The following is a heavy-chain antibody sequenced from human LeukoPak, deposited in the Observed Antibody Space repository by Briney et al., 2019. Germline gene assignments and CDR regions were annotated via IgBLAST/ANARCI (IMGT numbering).Heavy chain of an antibody. V-gene: IGHV4-59*06. Sequence: SETLSLTCSVSGGSISSYYWSWIRQPPGKGLEWIGYIYSSGSTYYNPSLKSRVTISVDTSKNQFSLKLSSVTAADTAVYYCARDRDSGSGSSPYWGQGTLVTVSS. J-gene: IGHJ4*02. CDR1: GGSISSYY. CDR3: ARDRDSGSGSSPY. CDR2: IYSSGST. D-gene: IGHD3-10*01.